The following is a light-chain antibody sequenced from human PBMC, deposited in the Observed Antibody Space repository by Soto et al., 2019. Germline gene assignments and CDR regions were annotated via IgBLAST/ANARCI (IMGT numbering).Light chain of an antibody. CDR1: QSISRY. V-gene: IGKV1-39*01. CDR3: QQSYRTPT. J-gene: IGKJ5*01. Sequence: DIQMTQSPSSLSASVGDRVTITCRSSQSISRYLNWYQQKPGKAPKLLIYGASTLQSGVPSRFSGSGSGTDYTLTISSLQPEEFATYYCQQSYRTPTVGQGTRLEIK. CDR2: GAS.